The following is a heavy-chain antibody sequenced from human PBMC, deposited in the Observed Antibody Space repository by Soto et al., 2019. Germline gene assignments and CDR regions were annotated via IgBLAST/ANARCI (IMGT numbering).Heavy chain of an antibody. CDR2: INAGNGNT. Sequence: SVKVSCKASGYTFTSYAMHWVRQAPGQSLDWMGWINAGNGNTKYSQKFQGRVTITRDTSASTAYMELSSLRSEDTAVYYCARDEFRVDCSSTSCYGTWFDPWGQGTLVTVSS. D-gene: IGHD2-2*01. CDR3: ARDEFRVDCSSTSCYGTWFDP. J-gene: IGHJ5*02. CDR1: GYTFTSYA. V-gene: IGHV1-3*01.